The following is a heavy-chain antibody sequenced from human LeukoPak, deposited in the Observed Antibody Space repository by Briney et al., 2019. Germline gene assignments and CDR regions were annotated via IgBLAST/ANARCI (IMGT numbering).Heavy chain of an antibody. CDR3: AGTWSRGFWGGNYGIDH. Sequence: ASVKVSCKASGYTFNSYVISWVPQAPGQGLEWMGWINTYNGNTNYAQKLQGRVTMTTDTSTSTAYMELRSLRSDGRALHYCAGTWSRGFWGGNYGIDHWGQGTLVTVSS. CDR2: INTYNGNT. D-gene: IGHD3-3*01. V-gene: IGHV1-18*01. J-gene: IGHJ4*02. CDR1: GYTFNSYV.